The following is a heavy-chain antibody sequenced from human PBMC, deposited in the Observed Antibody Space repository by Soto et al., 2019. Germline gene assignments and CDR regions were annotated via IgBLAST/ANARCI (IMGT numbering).Heavy chain of an antibody. Sequence: QVQLVQSGAEVKKPGASVKVSCKASGYTFTSYGISWVRQAPGQGLEWMGWISAYNGNTNYAQKLQGRVTMTTDTSTGTGDMELRSLRSDDTAVYYCAREIRKWEPNDYWGQGTLVTVSS. CDR3: AREIRKWEPNDY. D-gene: IGHD1-26*01. CDR1: GYTFTSYG. CDR2: ISAYNGNT. V-gene: IGHV1-18*01. J-gene: IGHJ4*02.